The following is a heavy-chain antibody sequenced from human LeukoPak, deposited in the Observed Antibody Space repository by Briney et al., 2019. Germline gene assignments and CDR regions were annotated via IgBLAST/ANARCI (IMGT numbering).Heavy chain of an antibody. Sequence: GGSLRLSCAASGFTFSSYAMHWVRQAPGKGLEWVAVISYDGSNKYYADSVKGRFTISRDNSKNTLYLQMNSLRAEDTAVYYCARIPYCSSTNCYPSDYWGQGTLVTVSS. CDR2: ISYDGSNK. J-gene: IGHJ4*02. D-gene: IGHD2-2*01. CDR3: ARIPYCSSTNCYPSDY. CDR1: GFTFSSYA. V-gene: IGHV3-30-3*01.